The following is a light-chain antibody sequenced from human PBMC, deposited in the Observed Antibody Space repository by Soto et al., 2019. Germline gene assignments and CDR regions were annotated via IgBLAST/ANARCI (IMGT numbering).Light chain of an antibody. CDR2: SNN. Sequence: QSVLTQPHSASGTPGQRVTISCSGSSSNIGSNTVNWYQQLPGTAPKLLIYSNNQRPSGVPDRFSGSKSGTSASLAISGLQSEDEDDYYCAAWDDSLNGWVFGGGTKLTVL. V-gene: IGLV1-44*01. CDR3: AAWDDSLNGWV. J-gene: IGLJ3*02. CDR1: SSNIGSNT.